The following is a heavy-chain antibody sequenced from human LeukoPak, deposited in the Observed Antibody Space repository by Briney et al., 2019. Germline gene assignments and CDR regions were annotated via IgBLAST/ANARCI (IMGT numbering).Heavy chain of an antibody. V-gene: IGHV1-69*01. CDR3: ARDQAAAGTSWFDP. CDR2: IIPIFGTA. CDR1: GGTFSSYA. D-gene: IGHD6-13*01. J-gene: IGHJ5*02. Sequence: GASVKVSCTASGGTFSSYAISWVRQAPGQGLEWMGGIIPIFGTANYAQKFQGRVTITADESTSPAYMELSSLSSEDTAVYYCARDQAAAGTSWFDPWGQGTLVTVSS.